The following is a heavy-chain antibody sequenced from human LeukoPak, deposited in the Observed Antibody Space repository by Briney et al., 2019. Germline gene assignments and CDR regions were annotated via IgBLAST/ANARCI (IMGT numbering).Heavy chain of an antibody. J-gene: IGHJ5*02. CDR2: ITISGHTK. CDR1: GFDLHTYE. V-gene: IGHV3-48*03. Sequence: GGSLRLSCAASGFDLHTYEMNWVRQAPGKGLEWIADITISGHTKNYADSVKGRFTISRDSARTSLYLQMNSLRVEDTDVYFCARGDPHADLWGQGTLVTVSS. CDR3: ARGDPHADL.